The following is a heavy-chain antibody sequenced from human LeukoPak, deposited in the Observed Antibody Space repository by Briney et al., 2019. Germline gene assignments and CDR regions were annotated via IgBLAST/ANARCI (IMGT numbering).Heavy chain of an antibody. CDR3: ARDLGYSGYDSVIDY. CDR1: GYTFSDYD. CDR2: MNPNSGNT. Sequence: GASVKVSCKASGYTFSDYDINWVRQATGQGLEWMGWMNPNSGNTGYAQKFQGRVTMTRNTSINTAYMELSSLRSEDTAVYYCARDLGYSGYDSVIDYWGQGTLVTVSS. V-gene: IGHV1-8*01. D-gene: IGHD5-12*01. J-gene: IGHJ4*02.